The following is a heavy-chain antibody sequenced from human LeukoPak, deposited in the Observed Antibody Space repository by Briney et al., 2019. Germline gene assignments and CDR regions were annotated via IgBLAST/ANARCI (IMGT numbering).Heavy chain of an antibody. D-gene: IGHD1-26*01. J-gene: IGHJ5*02. CDR2: IGSDNKP. V-gene: IGHV3-23*05. Sequence: GGSLRLSCAASGFPFSSYEMNWVRQAPGKGLEWVSSIGSDNKPHYSESVKGRFAISRDNSKSMLFLQLNSLRAEDTALYYCARGSGDWFDPWGQGSLVTVSS. CDR1: GFPFSSYE. CDR3: ARGSGDWFDP.